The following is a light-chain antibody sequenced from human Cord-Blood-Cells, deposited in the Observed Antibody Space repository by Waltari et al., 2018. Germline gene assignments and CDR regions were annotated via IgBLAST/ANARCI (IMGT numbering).Light chain of an antibody. V-gene: IGKV3-15*01. CDR2: GSS. J-gene: IGKJ2*03. Sequence: EIVMTQSPATLSVSPGERATLSCRASPSVSSNLAWYQQQPGQAPRLLIYGSSTRATGSPARFSCSGSGTEFTLTISSLQSEYFAVYYCQQYNNWPPMYSFGQGTKLEIK. CDR3: QQYNNWPPMYS. CDR1: PSVSSN.